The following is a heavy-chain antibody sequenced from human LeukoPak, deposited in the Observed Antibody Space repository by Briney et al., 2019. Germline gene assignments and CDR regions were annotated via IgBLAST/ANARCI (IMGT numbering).Heavy chain of an antibody. D-gene: IGHD3-22*01. CDR3: ARDLTRITMIRGAFDI. CDR2: IFYSGST. J-gene: IGHJ3*02. V-gene: IGHV4-59*12. Sequence: SETLSLTCTVSGGSIISYYWSWFRQPPGKGLEWIGYIFYSGSTNYNPSLKSRVTISVDTSKNQFSLRLTSVTAADTAVYYCARDLTRITMIRGAFDIWSQGTMVTVSS. CDR1: GGSIISYY.